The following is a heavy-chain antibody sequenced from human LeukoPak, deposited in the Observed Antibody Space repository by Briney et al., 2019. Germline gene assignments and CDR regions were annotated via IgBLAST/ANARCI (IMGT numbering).Heavy chain of an antibody. CDR1: GGSTRSTSYY. CDR2: VHYSGST. CDR3: ARRSTVAGRGRFDP. V-gene: IGHV4-39*01. Sequence: PSETLSLTCTVSGGSTRSTSYYWGWIRQPPGKGLEWLGSVHYSGSTYDNPSLKSRVTISVDTSKNQFSLKLISVTAADTAVYYRARRSTVAGRGRFDPWGQGTLVTVSS. J-gene: IGHJ5*02. D-gene: IGHD6-19*01.